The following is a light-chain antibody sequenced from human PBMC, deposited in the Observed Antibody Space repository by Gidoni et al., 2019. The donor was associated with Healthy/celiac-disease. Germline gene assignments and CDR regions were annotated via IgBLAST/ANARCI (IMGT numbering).Light chain of an antibody. CDR3: MQALQTPT. Sequence: DLVMTQSPLSLPVTPGEPASISCRSSQSLLHSNGYNYLDWYLQKPGQSPQLLIYLGSNRASGVPDRFSGSGSGTDFTLKIRRVEAEDVGVYYCMQALQTPTFGQGTKLEIK. V-gene: IGKV2-28*01. CDR2: LGS. CDR1: QSLLHSNGYNY. J-gene: IGKJ2*01.